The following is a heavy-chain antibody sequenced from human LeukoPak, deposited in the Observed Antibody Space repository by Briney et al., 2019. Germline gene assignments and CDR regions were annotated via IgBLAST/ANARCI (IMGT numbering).Heavy chain of an antibody. Sequence: ASVKVSCKASGYTFTSHDINWVRQATGQGLEWMGWMNPNSGNTGYAQKFQGRVIMTRDTAINTAYMELHSLRSDDTAVYYCARDQRDSGYDSWGQGTLVTVSS. V-gene: IGHV1-8*01. CDR3: ARDQRDSGYDS. J-gene: IGHJ4*02. D-gene: IGHD5-12*01. CDR2: MNPNSGNT. CDR1: GYTFTSHD.